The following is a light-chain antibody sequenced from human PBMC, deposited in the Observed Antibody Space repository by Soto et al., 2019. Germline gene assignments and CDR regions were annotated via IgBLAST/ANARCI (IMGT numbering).Light chain of an antibody. J-gene: IGLJ1*01. V-gene: IGLV2-14*01. CDR3: SSYTSSSTNV. Sequence: QSALTQPASVSGSPGQSITISCTGTSSDVGGYNYVSWYQQHPGKAPKLMIYDVSNRPSGVSNRFSGSKSGNTASLTISGLQAEEEADYYCSSYTSSSTNVFGTGTKVTVL. CDR2: DVS. CDR1: SSDVGGYNY.